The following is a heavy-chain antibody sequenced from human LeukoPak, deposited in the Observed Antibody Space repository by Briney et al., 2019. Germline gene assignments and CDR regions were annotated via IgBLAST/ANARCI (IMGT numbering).Heavy chain of an antibody. J-gene: IGHJ4*02. CDR2: INPNSGGT. Sequence: ASVKVSCKASGYTFTGHYMHWVRQAPGQGLEWMGWINPNSGGTNYAQKFQGWVTMTRDTSISTAYMELSRLRSDDTAVYYCARVPSGYYDSSGYPTLPFDYWGQGTLVTVSS. CDR1: GYTFTGHY. V-gene: IGHV1-2*04. D-gene: IGHD3-22*01. CDR3: ARVPSGYYDSSGYPTLPFDY.